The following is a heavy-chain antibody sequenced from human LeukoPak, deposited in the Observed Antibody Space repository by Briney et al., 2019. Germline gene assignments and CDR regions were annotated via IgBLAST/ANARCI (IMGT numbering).Heavy chain of an antibody. Sequence: GASVKVSCKASGYTFTSYDINWVRQATGQGLEWTGWMNPNSGNTGYAQKFQGRVTMTRNTSISTAYMELSSLRSEDTAVYYCATYSSSSGSFYYYMDVWGKGTTVTVSS. D-gene: IGHD6-6*01. CDR3: ATYSSSSGSFYYYMDV. CDR1: GYTFTSYD. V-gene: IGHV1-8*01. CDR2: MNPNSGNT. J-gene: IGHJ6*03.